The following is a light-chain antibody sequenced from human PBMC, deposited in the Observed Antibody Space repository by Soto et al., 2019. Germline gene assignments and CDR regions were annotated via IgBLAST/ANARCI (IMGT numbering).Light chain of an antibody. CDR2: GAS. Sequence: DIVMAQSPATLSVSPGERATLSCRASQSISSTLAWFQQKPGQAPRLLIYGASTRATGIPARFSGSGSGTDFTLTISSLQSEDFVVYYCQQYNTWPRTFGQGTKVDIK. J-gene: IGKJ1*01. CDR3: QQYNTWPRT. CDR1: QSISST. V-gene: IGKV3-15*01.